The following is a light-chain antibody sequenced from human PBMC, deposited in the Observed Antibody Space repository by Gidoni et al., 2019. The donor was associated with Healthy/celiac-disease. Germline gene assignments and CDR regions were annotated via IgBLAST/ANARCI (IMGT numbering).Light chain of an antibody. Sequence: SYELTQPTSVSVSPGQTASITCSGDNLGDKYACWYQQKPGQSPVLVIYQDSKRTAGIPERFSGYNSGNTATLTISGTQAMDEADYYCQAWDSSDVVFGGGTKLTVL. V-gene: IGLV3-1*01. CDR2: QDS. CDR3: QAWDSSDVV. J-gene: IGLJ2*01. CDR1: NLGDKY.